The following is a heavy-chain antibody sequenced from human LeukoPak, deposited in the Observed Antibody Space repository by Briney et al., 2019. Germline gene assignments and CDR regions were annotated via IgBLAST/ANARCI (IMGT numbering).Heavy chain of an antibody. CDR3: ARLQWELPIFDY. Sequence: PSQTLSLTCTVSGGSISSGSYYWSWIRQPAGKGLEWIGRIYTSGSTNYNPSLKSRVTISVDTSKNQFSLKLSSVTAADTAVYYCARLQWELPIFDYWGQGTLVTVSS. CDR2: IYTSGST. J-gene: IGHJ4*02. D-gene: IGHD1-26*01. CDR1: GGSISSGSYY. V-gene: IGHV4-61*02.